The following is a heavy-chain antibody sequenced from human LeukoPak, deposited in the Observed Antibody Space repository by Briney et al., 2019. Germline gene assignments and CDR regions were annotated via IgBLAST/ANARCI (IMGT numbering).Heavy chain of an antibody. Sequence: SETLSLTCTVSGGSISSSSYYWGWIRQPPGKGLEWIGNIYYSGSTYYNPSLKSRVTISVDTSKNQFSLKLSSVTAADTAVYYCASRAVWLDYWGQGTLVTVSS. CDR1: GGSISSSSYY. J-gene: IGHJ4*02. CDR2: IYYSGST. V-gene: IGHV4-39*01. CDR3: ASRAVWLDY. D-gene: IGHD3-9*01.